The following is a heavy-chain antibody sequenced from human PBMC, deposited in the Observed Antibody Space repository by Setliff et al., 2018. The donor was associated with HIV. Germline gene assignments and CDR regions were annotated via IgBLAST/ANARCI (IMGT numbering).Heavy chain of an antibody. D-gene: IGHD3-3*01. CDR2: ISTDESNT. Sequence: GGSLRLSCAASGLTFSAAWMHWVRQGPGKGLVWVSRISTDESNTVYADSVKARFTISRDNAKNTVYLQMNSLRAEDTGGYYCARAGFLGAFDFWGQGTVVTVSS. J-gene: IGHJ3*01. CDR3: ARAGFLGAFDF. V-gene: IGHV3-74*01. CDR1: GLTFSAAW.